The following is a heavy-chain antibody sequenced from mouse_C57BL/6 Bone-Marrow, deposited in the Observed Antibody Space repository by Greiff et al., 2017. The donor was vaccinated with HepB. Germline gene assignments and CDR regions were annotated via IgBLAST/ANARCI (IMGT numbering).Heavy chain of an antibody. J-gene: IGHJ2*01. CDR2: IDPENGDT. CDR3: TTDDGYSGY. D-gene: IGHD2-3*01. V-gene: IGHV14-4*01. Sequence: EVQLQQSGAELVRPGASVKLSCTASGFNIKDDYMHWVKQRPAQGLEWIGWIDPENGDTEYASKFQGKATITADTSSNTAYLQLSSLTSEDTAVYYCTTDDGYSGYWGQGTTLTVSS. CDR1: GFNIKDDY.